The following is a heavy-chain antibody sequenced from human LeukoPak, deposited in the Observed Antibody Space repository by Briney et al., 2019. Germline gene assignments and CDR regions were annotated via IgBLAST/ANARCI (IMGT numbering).Heavy chain of an antibody. CDR1: GYTFTSYG. Sequence: ASVKVSCKASGYTFTSYGISWVRQAPGQGLEWMGWINSYNGNTNYAQKLQGRVTMTTDTSTTTAYMELRGLRSDDTAVYYCARDLVGGSYYAMMWSDYWGQGTLVTVSS. CDR3: ARDLVGGSYYAMMWSDY. CDR2: INSYNGNT. V-gene: IGHV1-18*01. D-gene: IGHD1-26*01. J-gene: IGHJ4*02.